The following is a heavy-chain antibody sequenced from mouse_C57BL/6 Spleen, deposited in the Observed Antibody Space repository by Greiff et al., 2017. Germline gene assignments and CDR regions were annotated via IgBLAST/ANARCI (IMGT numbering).Heavy chain of an antibody. CDR3: ARRWSNWDY. D-gene: IGHD2-5*01. Sequence: QVQLQQPGAELVMPGASVKLSCKASGYTFTSYWMHWVKQRPGQGLEWIGEIDPSDSYTNYNQKFKGKSTLTVDKSSSTAYMQLSSLTSEDSAVYYCARRWSNWDYWGQGTTLTVSS. CDR1: GYTFTSYW. CDR2: IDPSDSYT. J-gene: IGHJ2*01. V-gene: IGHV1-69*01.